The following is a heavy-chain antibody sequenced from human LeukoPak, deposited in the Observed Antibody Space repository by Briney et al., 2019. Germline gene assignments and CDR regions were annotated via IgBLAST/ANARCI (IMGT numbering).Heavy chain of an antibody. V-gene: IGHV3-30*02. CDR2: IRYDGSNK. J-gene: IGHJ3*02. CDR3: ARDLEI. CDR1: GFTFSSYG. Sequence: GGSLRLSCAASGFTFSSYGMHWVRQAPGKGLEWVAFIRYDGSNKYYADSVKGRFTISRDNYKNTLYLQLNILRAEDTAVYYCARDLEIWGQGTMVTVSS.